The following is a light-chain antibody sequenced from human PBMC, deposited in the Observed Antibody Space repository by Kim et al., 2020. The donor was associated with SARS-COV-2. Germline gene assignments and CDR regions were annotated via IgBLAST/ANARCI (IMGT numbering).Light chain of an antibody. CDR3: QTYDTVPYN. CDR1: QAIRKY. J-gene: IGKJ2*01. Sequence: SASVGDRVTIPCRASQAIRKYVALYQQRPWKIPKLLIHAVCTQQSGIPSRFSGGGSGTDFTLTIRGLQPEDVATYYCQTYDTVPYNFGHGTRLEI. V-gene: IGKV1-27*01. CDR2: AVC.